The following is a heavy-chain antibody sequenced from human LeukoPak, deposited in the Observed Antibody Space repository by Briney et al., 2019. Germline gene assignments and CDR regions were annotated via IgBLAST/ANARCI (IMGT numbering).Heavy chain of an antibody. CDR1: GFTFSSYG. CDR3: ARVLGYSSGWYSD. J-gene: IGHJ4*02. D-gene: IGHD6-19*01. Sequence: PGGSLRLSCAASGFTFSSYGMHWVRQAPGKGLEWVAVIWYDGSNKYYADSVKGRFTISRDNSKNTLYLQMNSLRAEDTAVYYCARVLGYSSGWYSDWGQGTLVTVSS. V-gene: IGHV3-33*08. CDR2: IWYDGSNK.